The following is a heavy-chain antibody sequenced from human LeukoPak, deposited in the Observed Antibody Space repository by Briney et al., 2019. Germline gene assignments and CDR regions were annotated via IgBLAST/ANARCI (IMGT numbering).Heavy chain of an antibody. V-gene: IGHV3-53*01. CDR3: AKATVGGYED. CDR1: GITVSGNY. D-gene: IGHD5-12*01. Sequence: PGGSLRLSRAASGITVSGNYMSWVRQAPGKGLEWVSVVASDGSTKYADSVKGRFAISRDNSKDTLYLQMNSLRAEDTGVYYCAKATVGGYEDWGQGTLVTVSS. J-gene: IGHJ4*02. CDR2: VASDGST.